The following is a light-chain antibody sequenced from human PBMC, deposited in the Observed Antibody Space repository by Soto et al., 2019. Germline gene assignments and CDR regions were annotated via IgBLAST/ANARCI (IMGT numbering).Light chain of an antibody. CDR2: GAY. Sequence: IVMTQSPATLAVSPGERTTLSCRASQSVGNNLAWYQQKPGQAPRLLIYGAYTRATGIPARFSGSGSGTDFTLTISSLQSEDFAVYYCQHHNYWPPKTCGQGTKGDIK. CDR3: QHHNYWPPKT. CDR1: QSVGNN. J-gene: IGKJ1*01. V-gene: IGKV3-15*01.